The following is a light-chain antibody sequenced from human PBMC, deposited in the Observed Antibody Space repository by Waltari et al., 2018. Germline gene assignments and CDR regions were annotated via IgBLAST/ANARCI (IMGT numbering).Light chain of an antibody. CDR3: QHYDNSAHT. CDR1: QSVSNNS. J-gene: IGKJ4*01. Sequence: EIVLTQSPATLSLSPGERATLSCGASQSVSNNSLAWYQQKPGLAPRLLIYGASSRATGIPDRFSGSGSGTDFTFTINRLEPEDFVVYYCQHYDNSAHTFGRGTKVEIK. V-gene: IGKV3D-20*01. CDR2: GAS.